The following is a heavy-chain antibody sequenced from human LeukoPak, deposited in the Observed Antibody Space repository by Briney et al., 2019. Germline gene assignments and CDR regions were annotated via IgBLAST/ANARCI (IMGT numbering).Heavy chain of an antibody. Sequence: ASVKVSCKASGYTFTGYYMHWVRQAPGQGLEWMGWINPNSGGTNYAQKFQGRVTMTRDTSISTAYIELSRLRSDDTAVYYCARDKGHIVVVTAQYYFDYWGQGTLVTVSS. CDR3: ARDKGHIVVVTAQYYFDY. V-gene: IGHV1-2*02. CDR1: GYTFTGYY. CDR2: INPNSGGT. D-gene: IGHD2-21*02. J-gene: IGHJ4*02.